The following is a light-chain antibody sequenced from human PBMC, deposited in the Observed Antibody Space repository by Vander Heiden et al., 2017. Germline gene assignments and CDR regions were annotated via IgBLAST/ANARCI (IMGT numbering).Light chain of an antibody. CDR3: CSYPGSDTASGV. Sequence: QSALTPPRSVSGSPGQSVAISCTGTSSDVGGYHYVSCYQPHPGNAPKLMSYVVDKRRYGVPDRFSGSTSGNTAALTTSTLPAGEEADDYCCSYPGSDTASGVFGTGTKLTVL. CDR1: SSDVGGYHY. V-gene: IGLV2-11*01. J-gene: IGLJ1*01. CDR2: VVD.